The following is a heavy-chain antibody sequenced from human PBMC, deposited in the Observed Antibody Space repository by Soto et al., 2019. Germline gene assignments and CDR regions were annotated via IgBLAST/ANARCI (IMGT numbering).Heavy chain of an antibody. CDR3: AREWGYYSDF. D-gene: IGHD3-16*01. CDR1: GGSISSYY. CDR2: IYYSGST. J-gene: IGHJ4*02. Sequence: QVQLQESGPGLLKPSETLSLTCTVSGGSISSYYWCWIRQPPGKGLEWIGYIYYSGSTNYNPSLKRRVTISVDTYKNQFSRKLSSVTAADTAVYYCAREWGYYSDFWGQGTLVTVSS. V-gene: IGHV4-59*01.